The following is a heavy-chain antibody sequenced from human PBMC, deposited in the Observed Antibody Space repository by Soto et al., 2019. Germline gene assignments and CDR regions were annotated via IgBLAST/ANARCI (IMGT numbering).Heavy chain of an antibody. CDR3: AKNLRSGSLLDY. J-gene: IGHJ4*02. D-gene: IGHD1-26*01. CDR1: GFTFSSYG. V-gene: IGHV3-30*18. Sequence: QVQLVESGGGVVQPGRSLRLSCAASGFTFSSYGMHWVRQAPGKGLEWVAVISYDGSNKYYADSVKGRFTISRDNSKNTLYLQMNSRRAEDTAVYYGAKNLRSGSLLDYWGQGTLVTVSS. CDR2: ISYDGSNK.